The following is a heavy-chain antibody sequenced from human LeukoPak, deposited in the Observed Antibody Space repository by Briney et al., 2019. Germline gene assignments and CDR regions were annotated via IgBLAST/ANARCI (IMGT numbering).Heavy chain of an antibody. CDR3: ARIRCSPGDDSFYNY. J-gene: IGHJ4*02. D-gene: IGHD2-21*01. Sequence: PSETLSLTCGVRGVSFSGNYWSWIRQSPGKGLEWIGEIYQTEYTTYNPSLKSRVTIWADTSVNQLSLTVTSVTAADTAIYYCARIRCSPGDDSFYNYWGRGTLITVSS. V-gene: IGHV4-34*01. CDR2: IYQTEYT. CDR1: GVSFSGNY.